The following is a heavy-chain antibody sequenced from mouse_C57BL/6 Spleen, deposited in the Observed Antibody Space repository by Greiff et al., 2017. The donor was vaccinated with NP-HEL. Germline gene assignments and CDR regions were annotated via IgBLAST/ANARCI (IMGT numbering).Heavy chain of an antibody. CDR3: ARQEGRECRRYMDD. V-gene: IGHV5-6*01. Sequence: EVQLMESGGDLVKPGGSLKLSCAASGFTFSSYAMSWVRQTPDKRLEWVATISRGGSYTYYPDNVKGRFTITRDNAKNTRYLQMGSRKSEDAAMDYYARQEGRECRRYMDDWGQGTSVTVSS. CDR2: ISRGGSYT. CDR1: GFTFSSYA. J-gene: IGHJ4*01. D-gene: IGHD6-5*01.